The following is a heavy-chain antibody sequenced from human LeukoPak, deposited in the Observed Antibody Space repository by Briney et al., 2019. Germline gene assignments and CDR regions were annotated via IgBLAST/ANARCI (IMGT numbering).Heavy chain of an antibody. Sequence: ASVKVSCKASGYTFTSYDINWVRQATGQRLEWMGWMNPNSGNTGYAQKFQGRVTMTRNTSISTAYMELSSLRSEDTAVYYCARGQVSSGWYYSNAFDIWGQGTMVTVSS. V-gene: IGHV1-8*01. CDR1: GYTFTSYD. CDR3: ARGQVSSGWYYSNAFDI. D-gene: IGHD6-19*01. CDR2: MNPNSGNT. J-gene: IGHJ3*02.